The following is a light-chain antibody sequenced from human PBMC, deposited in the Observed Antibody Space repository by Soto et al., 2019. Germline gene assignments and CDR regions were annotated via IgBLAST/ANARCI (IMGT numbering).Light chain of an antibody. CDR2: DVS. J-gene: IGLJ2*01. CDR3: CSYAGSYTFGV. Sequence: QLVLTQPRSVSGSPGQSVTISCTGTSSDVGGYNYVSWYQQHPGKAPKVMIYDVSKRPSGVPDRFSGSKSGNTASLTISGLQAEDEADYYCCSYAGSYTFGVFGGGTKLTVL. V-gene: IGLV2-11*01. CDR1: SSDVGGYNY.